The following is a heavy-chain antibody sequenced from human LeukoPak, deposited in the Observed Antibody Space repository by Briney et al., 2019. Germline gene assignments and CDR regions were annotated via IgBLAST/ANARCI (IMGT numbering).Heavy chain of an antibody. V-gene: IGHV3-7*01. CDR2: IKQDGSEK. Sequence: GGSLRLSCAASGFTFSSYWMSWVRQAPGKGLEWVANIKQDGSEKYYVDSVKGRVTISRDNAKNSLYLQMTSLRAEDAAVYYCARSLWGSTSCFDYWGQGALVTVSS. CDR3: ARSLWGSTSCFDY. CDR1: GFTFSSYW. D-gene: IGHD2-2*01. J-gene: IGHJ4*02.